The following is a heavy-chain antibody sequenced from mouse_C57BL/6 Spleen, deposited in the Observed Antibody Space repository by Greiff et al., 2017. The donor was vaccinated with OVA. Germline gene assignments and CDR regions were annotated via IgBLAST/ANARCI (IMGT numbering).Heavy chain of an antibody. J-gene: IGHJ3*01. CDR1: GFTFSSYA. CDR2: IRSGGDYI. Sequence: VKLMESGAGLVKPGGSLKLSCAASGFTFSSYAMSWVRQTPDKRLEWVAYIRSGGDYIYYADTVKGRITISRDNARNTLYLQMSSLKSEDTAISYCTRVGSSYDGFAYWGQGTLVTVSA. CDR3: TRVGSSYDGFAY. D-gene: IGHD1-1*01. V-gene: IGHV5-9-1*02.